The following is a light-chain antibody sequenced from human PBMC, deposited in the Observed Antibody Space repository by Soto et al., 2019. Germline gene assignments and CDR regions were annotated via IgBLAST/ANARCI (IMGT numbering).Light chain of an antibody. J-gene: IGLJ2*01. CDR1: SSDVGGYNY. V-gene: IGLV2-11*01. CDR2: DVS. Sequence: QSALTQPRSVSGSPGQSVTISCTGTSSDVGGYNYVSWHQQHPGKAPKLMIYDVSKRPSGVPDRFSGSKSGNTASLTISGLQAEDEDDYYCCSYAGSYTVFGGGTKLTVL. CDR3: CSYAGSYTV.